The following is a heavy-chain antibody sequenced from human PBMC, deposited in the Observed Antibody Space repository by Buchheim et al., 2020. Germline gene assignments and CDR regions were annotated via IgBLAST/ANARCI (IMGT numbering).Heavy chain of an antibody. D-gene: IGHD6-19*01. V-gene: IGHV3-30*02. CDR3: AKDNTIAVAGDYYYGMDV. CDR2: IRYDGSNK. CDR1: GFTFSSYG. J-gene: IGHJ6*02. Sequence: QVQLVESGGGVVQPGRSLRLSCAAPGFTFSSYGMHWVRQAPGKGLEWVAFIRYDGSNKYYADSVKGRFTISRDNSKNKLYLQMNSLRAEDTAVYYCAKDNTIAVAGDYYYGMDVWGQGTT.